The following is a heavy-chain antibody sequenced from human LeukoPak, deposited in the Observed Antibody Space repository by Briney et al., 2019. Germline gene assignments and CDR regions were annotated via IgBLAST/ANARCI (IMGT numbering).Heavy chain of an antibody. CDR2: IKQDGSEK. Sequence: GGSLRLSCAASGFTFSSYTMSWVRQAPGKGLEWVANIKQDGSEKYYVDSVKGRFTISRDNAKNSLYLQMNSLRAEDTAVYYCAELGITMIGGVWGKGTTVTISS. J-gene: IGHJ6*04. CDR3: AELGITMIGGV. CDR1: GFTFSSYT. V-gene: IGHV3-7*01. D-gene: IGHD3-10*02.